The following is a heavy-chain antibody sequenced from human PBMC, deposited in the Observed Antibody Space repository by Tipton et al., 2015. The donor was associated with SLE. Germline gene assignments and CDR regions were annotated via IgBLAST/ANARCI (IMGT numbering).Heavy chain of an antibody. Sequence: LSLTCTVSGGSISSSSYYWGWIRQPPGKGLEWIGSIYYSGSTYYNPSLKSRVTISVDTSKNQFSLKLSSVTAADTAVYYCARGRDIVVVPAAMRGRFDPWGQGTLVTVSS. V-gene: IGHV4-39*07. CDR1: GGSISSSSYY. D-gene: IGHD2-2*01. J-gene: IGHJ5*02. CDR3: ARGRDIVVVPAAMRGRFDP. CDR2: IYYSGST.